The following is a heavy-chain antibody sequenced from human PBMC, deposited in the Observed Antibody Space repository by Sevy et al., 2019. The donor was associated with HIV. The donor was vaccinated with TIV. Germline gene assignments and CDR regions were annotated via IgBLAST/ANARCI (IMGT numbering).Heavy chain of an antibody. D-gene: IGHD6-6*01. Sequence: GGSLRLSCAASGFTFSSYAMHWVRQAPGKGLEWVAVISYDGSNKYYADSVKGRFTISRDNSKNTRYLQMNSLRAEDTAVYYCAREGEQLVLYYYYYGMDVWGQGTTVTVSS. CDR3: AREGEQLVLYYYYYGMDV. V-gene: IGHV3-30*04. CDR2: ISYDGSNK. CDR1: GFTFSSYA. J-gene: IGHJ6*02.